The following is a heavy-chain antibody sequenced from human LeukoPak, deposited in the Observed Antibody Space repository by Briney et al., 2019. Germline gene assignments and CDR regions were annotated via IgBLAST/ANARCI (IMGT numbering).Heavy chain of an antibody. CDR2: ISGSGGST. V-gene: IGHV3-23*01. D-gene: IGHD1-26*01. CDR3: AKDVSIVGATTPRLRYFDY. CDR1: GFTFSSYA. J-gene: IGHJ4*02. Sequence: PGGSLRLSCAASGFTFSSYAMSWVRQAPGKGLEWVSAISGSGGSTYYADSVKGRFTISRDNSKNTLYLQMNSLRAEDTAVYYCAKDVSIVGATTPRLRYFDYWGQGTLVTVSS.